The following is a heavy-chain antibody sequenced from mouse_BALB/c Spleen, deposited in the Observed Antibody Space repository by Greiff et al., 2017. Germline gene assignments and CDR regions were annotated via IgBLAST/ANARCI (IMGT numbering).Heavy chain of an antibody. Sequence: EVQLVESGGGLVKPGGSLKLSCAASGFTFSSYAMSWVRQTPEKRLEWVATISSGGSYTYYPDSVKGRFTISRDNAKNTLYLQMSSLRSEDTAMYYCARDGITTTGCFAYWGQGTLVTVSA. D-gene: IGHD2-4*01. V-gene: IGHV5-9-3*01. CDR1: GFTFSSYA. CDR3: ARDGITTTGCFAY. CDR2: ISSGGSYT. J-gene: IGHJ3*01.